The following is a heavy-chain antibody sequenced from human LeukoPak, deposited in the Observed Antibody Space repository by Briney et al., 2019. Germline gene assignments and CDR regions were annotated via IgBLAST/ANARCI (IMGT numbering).Heavy chain of an antibody. CDR2: IYTSGST. V-gene: IGHV4-4*07. J-gene: IGHJ5*02. D-gene: IGHD3-9*01. CDR1: GGSISSYY. Sequence: PSETLSLTCTVSGGSISSYYWSWIRQPAGKGLEWIGRIYTSGSTSYNPSLKGRVTMSVDTSKNQFSLKLSSVTAADTAVYYCAREPHYYDILTGYYYRVWFDPWGQGTLVTVSS. CDR3: AREPHYYDILTGYYYRVWFDP.